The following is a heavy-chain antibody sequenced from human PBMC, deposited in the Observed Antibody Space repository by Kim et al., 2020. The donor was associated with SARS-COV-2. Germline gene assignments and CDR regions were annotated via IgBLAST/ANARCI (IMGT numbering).Heavy chain of an antibody. Sequence: GGSLRLSCTGSSFTFSQYAIHWVRQAPGKGLEWVAVMWYDGTNEKYSDSVRGRFIISRDNSKNTLYLQMDSLRGEDTGIYYCARDRGGAAALPWDWGQGTLVTVSS. D-gene: IGHD6-13*01. CDR3: ARDRGGAAALPWD. J-gene: IGHJ4*02. CDR2: MWYDGTNE. CDR1: SFTFSQYA. V-gene: IGHV3-33*01.